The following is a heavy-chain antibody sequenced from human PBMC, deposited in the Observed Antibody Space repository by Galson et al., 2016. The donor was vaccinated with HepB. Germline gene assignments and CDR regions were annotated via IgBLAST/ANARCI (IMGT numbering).Heavy chain of an antibody. Sequence: SLRLSCATSGFTFGEYAMSWFRQAPGKGLEWIGFIRKKDYGGTTEYAASVKGRFTISRDDSKSIAYLQMNSQKTEDTAVDYCTRDSGQEEDYFDYWGQGTLVTVSS. CDR1: GFTFGEYA. V-gene: IGHV3-49*03. J-gene: IGHJ4*02. CDR3: TRDSGQEEDYFDY. CDR2: IRKKDYGGTT.